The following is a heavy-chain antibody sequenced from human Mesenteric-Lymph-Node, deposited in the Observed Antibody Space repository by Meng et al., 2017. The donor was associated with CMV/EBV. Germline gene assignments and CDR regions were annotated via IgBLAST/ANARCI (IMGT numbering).Heavy chain of an antibody. J-gene: IGHJ4*02. Sequence: SGFTFSSCIMNWVRQAPGTGLECVSSISSSSSYIYYAVSVKGRFTISRDNAKNSLYLQMNSLRAEDTAVYYCARDGRLYYYGSGYDYWGQGTLVTVSS. CDR2: ISSSSSYI. CDR3: ARDGRLYYYGSGYDY. D-gene: IGHD3-10*01. CDR1: GFTFSSCI. V-gene: IGHV3-21*01.